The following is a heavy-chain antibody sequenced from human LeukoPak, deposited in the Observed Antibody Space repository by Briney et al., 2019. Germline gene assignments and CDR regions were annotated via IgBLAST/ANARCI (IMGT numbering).Heavy chain of an antibody. CDR2: ISSSGSTI. Sequence: GGSLRLSCAASGFTFSSYEMNWVRQAPGKGLEWVSYISSSGSTIYYADSVKGRFTISRDNAKNSLYLQMNSLRAEDTAVYFCAELGITMIGGVWGKGTTVTISS. V-gene: IGHV3-48*03. J-gene: IGHJ6*04. D-gene: IGHD3-10*02. CDR1: GFTFSSYE. CDR3: AELGITMIGGV.